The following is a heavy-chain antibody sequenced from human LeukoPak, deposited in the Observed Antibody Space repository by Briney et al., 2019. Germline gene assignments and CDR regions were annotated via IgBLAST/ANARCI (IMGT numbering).Heavy chain of an antibody. CDR3: ARGRSGRDGYNSGDFDY. V-gene: IGHV3-72*01. Sequence: GGSLRLSCAASGFTFSDHYMDWVRQAPGKGLEWVGRTRNRANSYTTEYAASVKGRFTISRDDSKNSLYLLMNSLKTEDTAVYYCARGRSGRDGYNSGDFDYWGQGTLVTVSS. J-gene: IGHJ4*02. D-gene: IGHD5-24*01. CDR1: GFTFSDHY. CDR2: TRNRANSYTT.